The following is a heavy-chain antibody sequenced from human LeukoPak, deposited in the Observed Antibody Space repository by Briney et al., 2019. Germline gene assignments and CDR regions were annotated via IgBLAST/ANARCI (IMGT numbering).Heavy chain of an antibody. V-gene: IGHV4-34*01. Sequence: PSETLSLTCAVYDGSFSGYSLSWIRQSPGKGLEWIGEINHSGSTNYNPSLKSRVTISVDTSKNQFSLKLTSVTAADTAVYYCARRTKNRRYFDWLLYFDYWGQGTLVTVSS. D-gene: IGHD3-9*01. J-gene: IGHJ4*02. CDR2: INHSGST. CDR1: DGSFSGYS. CDR3: ARRTKNRRYFDWLLYFDY.